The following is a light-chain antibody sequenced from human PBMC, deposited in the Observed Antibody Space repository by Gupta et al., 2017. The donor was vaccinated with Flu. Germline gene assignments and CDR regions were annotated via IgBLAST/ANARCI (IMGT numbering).Light chain of an antibody. CDR2: DAS. Sequence: EIVLSQSPGTLSLSPGERATLSCRASQSVDNYLAWYQQKPGQAPRLLIYDASNRATGIPARFSGSGSGTDFTLTIDSLEPEDFVVYYCQQRSNFGQGTRLEIK. V-gene: IGKV3-11*01. J-gene: IGKJ5*01. CDR3: QQRSN. CDR1: QSVDNY.